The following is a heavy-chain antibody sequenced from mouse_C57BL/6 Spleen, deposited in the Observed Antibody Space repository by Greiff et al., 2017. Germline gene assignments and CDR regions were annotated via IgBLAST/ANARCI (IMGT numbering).Heavy chain of an antibody. Sequence: QVQLQQPGAELVKPGASVKMSCKASGYTFTSYWITWVKQRPGQGLEWIGDIYPGSGSTNYNEKFKSKATLTVDTSSSTAYMQLRSLTSEDSAVYYCARSGDYYGSSDYFDYWGQGTTLTVSS. V-gene: IGHV1-55*01. D-gene: IGHD1-1*01. CDR2: IYPGSGST. J-gene: IGHJ2*01. CDR3: ARSGDYYGSSDYFDY. CDR1: GYTFTSYW.